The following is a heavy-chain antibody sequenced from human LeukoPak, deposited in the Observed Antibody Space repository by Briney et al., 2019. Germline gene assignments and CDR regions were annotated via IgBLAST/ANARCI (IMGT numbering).Heavy chain of an antibody. CDR2: IYYSGST. CDR1: GGSISSSSYY. D-gene: IGHD5-18*01. CDR3: AIRPANRYSYGYW. Sequence: SETLSLTCTVSGGSISSSSYYWGWIRQPPGKGLEWIGSIYYSGSTYYNPSLKSRVTISVDTSKNQFSLKLSSVTAADTAVYYCAIRPANRYSYGYWWGQGTLVTVSS. V-gene: IGHV4-39*07. J-gene: IGHJ4*02.